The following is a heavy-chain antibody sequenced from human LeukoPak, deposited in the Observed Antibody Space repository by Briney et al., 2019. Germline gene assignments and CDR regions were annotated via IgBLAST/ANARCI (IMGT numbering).Heavy chain of an antibody. CDR2: IWYDGSNK. CDR1: GFTFSSYG. Sequence: GGSLRLSCAASGFTFSSYGMHWVRQAPGKGLEWVAVIWYDGSNKYYADSVKGRFTISRDNSKNTLYLQMNSLRAEDTAVYYCARDKGGWGYNPPPPPFYWGQGTLVTVSS. V-gene: IGHV3-33*01. J-gene: IGHJ4*02. CDR3: ARDKGGWGYNPPPPPFY. D-gene: IGHD5-24*01.